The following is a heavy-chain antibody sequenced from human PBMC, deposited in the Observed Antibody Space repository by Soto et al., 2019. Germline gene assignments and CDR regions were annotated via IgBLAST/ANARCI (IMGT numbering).Heavy chain of an antibody. V-gene: IGHV3-48*01. J-gene: IGHJ6*02. CDR1: GFTFSSYS. CDR2: ISSSSSTI. CDR3: AKDRGDGLSGSYPTYYYYYYGMDV. D-gene: IGHD3-10*01. Sequence: PGGSLRLSCAASGFTFSSYSMNWVRQAPGKGLEWVSYISSSSSTIYYADSVKGRFTISRDNSKNTLYLQMNSLRAEDTAVYYCAKDRGDGLSGSYPTYYYYYYGMDVWGQGTTVTVSS.